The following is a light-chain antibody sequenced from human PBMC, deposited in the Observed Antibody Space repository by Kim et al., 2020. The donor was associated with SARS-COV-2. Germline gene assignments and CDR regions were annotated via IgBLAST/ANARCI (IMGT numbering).Light chain of an antibody. CDR2: DAS. CDR3: QQRRTWPLT. J-gene: IGKJ4*01. CDR1: QSIGNW. V-gene: IGKV3-11*01. Sequence: EIVLTQSPATLSLSPGERATLSCRASQSIGNWLAWYQQKSGQAPRLLIYDASKRATGIPARFSGSGSGTDFTLTISSLEPEDFALYYCQQRRTWPLTFGGGTKLEI.